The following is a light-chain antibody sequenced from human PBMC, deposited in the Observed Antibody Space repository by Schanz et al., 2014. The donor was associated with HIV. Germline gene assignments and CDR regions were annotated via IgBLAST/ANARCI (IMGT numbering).Light chain of an antibody. CDR2: SNN. CDR1: TSNIGRYT. J-gene: IGLJ3*02. V-gene: IGLV1-44*01. Sequence: QSVLTQPPSVSGTPGQRVTISCSGSTSNIGRYTVNWYQHLPGTAPKLLIYSNNQRPSGVPGRLSGSKSGTSASLAITGLQAEDEADYYCAAWDDSLSAWVFGGGTKLTVL. CDR3: AAWDDSLSAWV.